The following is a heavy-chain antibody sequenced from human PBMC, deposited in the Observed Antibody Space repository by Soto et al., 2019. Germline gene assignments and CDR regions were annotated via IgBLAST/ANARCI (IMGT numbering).Heavy chain of an antibody. Sequence: GGSLRLSCAASGFTFSGYAMSWVRQAPGKGLEWVSAISGSGGSTYYADSVKGRFTISRDNSKNTLYLQMNSLRAEDTAVYYCAKAPRFWTELDYWGQGTLVTVSS. D-gene: IGHD1-1*01. CDR1: GFTFSGYA. J-gene: IGHJ4*02. V-gene: IGHV3-23*01. CDR2: ISGSGGST. CDR3: AKAPRFWTELDY.